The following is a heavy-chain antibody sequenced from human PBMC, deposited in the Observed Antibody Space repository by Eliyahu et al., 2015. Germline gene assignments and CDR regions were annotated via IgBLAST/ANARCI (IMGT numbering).Heavy chain of an antibody. V-gene: IGHV4-59*01. Sequence: QVQLQESXPGLVKPSETLSLTCTVSGGSISSYYWSWIRQPPGKGLEWIGFSHYSGTTKYNPSLNSRVTISVDTSKNQFSLRLTSVTAADTAVYYCASSPSGSYGIGIWGQGTMVAVSS. CDR1: GGSISSYY. CDR3: ASSPSGSYGIGI. D-gene: IGHD1-26*01. J-gene: IGHJ3*02. CDR2: SHYSGTT.